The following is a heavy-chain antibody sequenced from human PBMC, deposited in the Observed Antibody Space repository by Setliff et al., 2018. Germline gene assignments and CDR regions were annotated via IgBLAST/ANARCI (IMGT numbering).Heavy chain of an antibody. Sequence: SETLSLTCTVPGGSISNYYWSWIRQPPGKGLEWIGYIYYSGTTNSIPSLKGRVTISVDTSKNQFSLKLSSVTAADTAVYYCARHHAQYYSDSSGYFYEDWYFDLWGRGTLVTVSS. CDR3: ARHHAQYYSDSSGYFYEDWYFDL. J-gene: IGHJ2*01. D-gene: IGHD3-22*01. CDR2: IYYSGTT. V-gene: IGHV4-59*08. CDR1: GGSISNYY.